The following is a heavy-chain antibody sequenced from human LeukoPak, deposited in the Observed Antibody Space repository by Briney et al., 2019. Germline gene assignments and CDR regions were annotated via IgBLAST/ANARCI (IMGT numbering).Heavy chain of an antibody. CDR2: ISSSSSFI. CDR3: ARDLGSYYDSSGYRSDAFDI. Sequence: GGSLRLSCAASGFTFRNYWMGWVRQAPGKGLEWVSSISSSSSFIYYADSVKGRFTISRDNAKNSLYLQMNSVRAEDTAVYYCARDLGSYYDSSGYRSDAFDIWGQGTMVTVSS. CDR1: GFTFRNYW. V-gene: IGHV3-21*01. J-gene: IGHJ3*02. D-gene: IGHD3-22*01.